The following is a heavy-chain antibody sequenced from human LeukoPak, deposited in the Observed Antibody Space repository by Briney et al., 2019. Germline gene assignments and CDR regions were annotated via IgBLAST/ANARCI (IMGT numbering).Heavy chain of an antibody. J-gene: IGHJ4*02. D-gene: IGHD5-18*01. CDR1: GYTLTELS. Sequence: ASVKVSCKVSGYTLTELSMCWVRQAPGKGLEWMGGFDPEDGETIYAQKFQGRVTMTEDTSTDTAYMELSSLRSEDTAVYYCATDTSRGYSYGYDYWGQGTLVTVSS. V-gene: IGHV1-24*01. CDR3: ATDTSRGYSYGYDY. CDR2: FDPEDGET.